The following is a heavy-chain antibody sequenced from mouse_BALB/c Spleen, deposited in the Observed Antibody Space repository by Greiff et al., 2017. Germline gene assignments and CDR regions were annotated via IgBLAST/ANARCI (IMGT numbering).Heavy chain of an antibody. V-gene: IGHV5-6-5*01. CDR1: GFTFSSYA. Sequence: DVMLVESGGGLVKPGGSLKLSCAASGFTFSSYAMSWVRQTPEKRLEWVASISSGGSTYYPDSVKGRFTISRDNARNILYLQMSSLRSEDTAMYYCARVPYYYGSSYPYYAMDYWGQGTSVTVSS. D-gene: IGHD1-1*01. J-gene: IGHJ4*01. CDR2: ISSGGST. CDR3: ARVPYYYGSSYPYYAMDY.